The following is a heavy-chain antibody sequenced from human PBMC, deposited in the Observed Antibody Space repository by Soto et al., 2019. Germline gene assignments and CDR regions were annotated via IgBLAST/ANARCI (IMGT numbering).Heavy chain of an antibody. J-gene: IGHJ6*02. Sequence: ASVKISCKASGYSFSTYLISWVRQMPGKGLEYMGKIDPAESDSNYSPSFQGHVTISVDKPISTAYLQWSSLKASDTATYYCARLGHDYSNSGMDVWGQGTTVTVSS. D-gene: IGHD4-4*01. CDR1: GYSFSTYL. CDR3: ARLGHDYSNSGMDV. CDR2: IDPAESDS. V-gene: IGHV5-10-1*01.